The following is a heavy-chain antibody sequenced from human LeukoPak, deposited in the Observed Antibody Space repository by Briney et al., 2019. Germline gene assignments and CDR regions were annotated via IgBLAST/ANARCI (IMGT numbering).Heavy chain of an antibody. J-gene: IGHJ3*02. D-gene: IGHD1-1*01. CDR3: ARDAGRREDI. CDR2: IRQDGSEI. CDR1: RFIFRNYW. V-gene: IGHV3-7*01. Sequence: GDSLRLSCAASRFIFRNYWMIWFRQAPGKGLEWVAHIRQDGSEISYVDSVEGRFTISRDNAKNSLFLQMNSLRAEDTALYYCARDAGRREDIWGQGTMVTVSS.